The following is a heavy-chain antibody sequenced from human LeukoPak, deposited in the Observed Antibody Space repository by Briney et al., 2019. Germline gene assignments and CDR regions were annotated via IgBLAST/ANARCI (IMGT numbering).Heavy chain of an antibody. CDR1: GFTVSSNY. V-gene: IGHV3-53*01. J-gene: IGHJ4*02. CDR3: AGSPPYGDPFYFDY. CDR2: IYSGGST. Sequence: GGSLRLSCAASGFTVSSNYMSWVRQAPGKGLEWVSVIYSGGSTYYADSVKGRFTISRDNSKNTLYLQMNSLRAEDTAVYYCAGSPPYGDPFYFDYWGQGTLVTVSP. D-gene: IGHD4-17*01.